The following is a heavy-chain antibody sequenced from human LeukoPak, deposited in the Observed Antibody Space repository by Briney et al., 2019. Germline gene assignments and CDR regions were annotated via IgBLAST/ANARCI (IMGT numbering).Heavy chain of an antibody. CDR3: ARDIGFTVVRGAMLYFYAMDV. V-gene: IGHV1-46*01. CDR1: GYTFTSYY. CDR2: INPSGGST. J-gene: IGHJ6*02. D-gene: IGHD3-10*01. Sequence: ASVKVSCKASGYTFTSYYMHWVRQAPGQGLEWMGIINPSGGSTSYAQKFQGRVTMTRDTSTSTVYMELSSLTAEDTAVYFCARDIGFTVVRGAMLYFYAMDVWGQGTTVTISS.